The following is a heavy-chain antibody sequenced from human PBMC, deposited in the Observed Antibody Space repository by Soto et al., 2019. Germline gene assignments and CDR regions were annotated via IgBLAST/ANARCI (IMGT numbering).Heavy chain of an antibody. CDR2: ISGSGGST. CDR3: AKVNDFWSGYSFRYYYGTDV. Sequence: GGSLRLSCAASGFTFSSYAMSWVRQAPGKGLEWVSAISGSGGSTYYADSVKGRFTISRDNSKNTLYLQMNSLRAEDTAVYYCAKVNDFWSGYSFRYYYGTDVWGQGTTVTVSS. J-gene: IGHJ6*02. CDR1: GFTFSSYA. V-gene: IGHV3-23*01. D-gene: IGHD3-3*01.